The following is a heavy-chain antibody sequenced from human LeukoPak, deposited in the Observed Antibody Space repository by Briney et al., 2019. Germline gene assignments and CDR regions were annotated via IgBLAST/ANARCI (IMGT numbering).Heavy chain of an antibody. Sequence: KPGGSLRLSCAASGFTFSSYSMNWVRQAPGKGLEWVSSISSSSSYIYYADSVKGRFTISRDNSKNTLYLQMNSLRAEDTAVYYCAKNPGSYPGYFDYWGQGTLVIVSS. CDR3: AKNPGSYPGYFDY. CDR2: ISSSSSYI. J-gene: IGHJ4*02. D-gene: IGHD3-10*01. V-gene: IGHV3-21*04. CDR1: GFTFSSYS.